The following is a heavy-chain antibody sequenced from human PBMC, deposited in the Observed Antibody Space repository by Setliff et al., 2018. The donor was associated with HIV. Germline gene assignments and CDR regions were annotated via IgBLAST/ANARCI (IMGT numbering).Heavy chain of an antibody. Sequence: NPSETLSLTCAVYSKSFSNSYWTWIRQPPGKGLEWIGEVNHIGGTNYNPSLKSRVSISVDTSKNQFSLKLNSVTAADTAVYYCTVYNTGSSKDHYWGQGTLVTVSS. CDR1: SKSFSNSY. CDR2: VNHIGGT. D-gene: IGHD2-8*02. CDR3: TVYNTGSSKDHY. J-gene: IGHJ4*02. V-gene: IGHV4-34*01.